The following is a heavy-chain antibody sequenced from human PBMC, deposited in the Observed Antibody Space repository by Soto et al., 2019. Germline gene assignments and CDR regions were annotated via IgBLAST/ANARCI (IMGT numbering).Heavy chain of an antibody. CDR1: VYSFTNYW. J-gene: IGHJ4*02. CDR2: INPSDSYT. D-gene: IGHD3-10*02. CDR3: ARHRPPSVGAPYYFRG. Sequence: GESLKISCKGSVYSFTNYWIIWVRQTPGKGLEWMGRINPSDSYTNYSPSFQGHVTISADKSISTAYLQWSSLKASDTAMYYCARHRPPSVGAPYYFRGWGQGTQVTVSS. V-gene: IGHV5-10-1*01.